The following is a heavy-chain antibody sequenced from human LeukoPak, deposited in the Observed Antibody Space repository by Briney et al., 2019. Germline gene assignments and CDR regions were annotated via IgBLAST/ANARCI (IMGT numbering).Heavy chain of an antibody. J-gene: IGHJ5*02. CDR3: ARANYGSGRTTFDP. D-gene: IGHD3-10*01. CDR1: GYSISSGYY. CDR2: IYHSGST. Sequence: SETLSLTCAVSGYSISSGYYWGWIRQPPGKGLGWIGSIYHSGSTYYNPFLKSRVTISVDTSKNQFSLKLSSVTAADTAVYYCARANYGSGRTTFDPWGQGTLVTVSS. V-gene: IGHV4-38-2*01.